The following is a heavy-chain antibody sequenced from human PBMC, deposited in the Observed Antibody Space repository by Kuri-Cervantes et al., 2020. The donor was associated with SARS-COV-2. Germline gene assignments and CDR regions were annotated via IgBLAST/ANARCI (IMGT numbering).Heavy chain of an antibody. CDR3: ASAVRFLEWLLLPVVAFDI. J-gene: IGHJ3*02. CDR1: GYTFTSYG. CDR2: INPNSGGT. Sequence: ASVKVSCKASGYTFTSYGISWVRQAPGRGLEWMGWINPNSGGTNYAQKFQGGVTMTRDTSISTAYMELSRLRSDDTAVYYCASAVRFLEWLLLPVVAFDIWGQGTMVTVSS. V-gene: IGHV1-2*02. D-gene: IGHD3-3*01.